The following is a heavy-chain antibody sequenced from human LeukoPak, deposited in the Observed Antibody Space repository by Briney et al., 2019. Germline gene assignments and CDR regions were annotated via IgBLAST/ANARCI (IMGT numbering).Heavy chain of an antibody. CDR2: IYYSGST. J-gene: IGHJ5*02. Sequence: SETLSLTCTVSGGSISSSSYYWGWIRQPPGKGLEWIGTIYYSGSTYYNPSLKSRVTISVDTSKNQFSLKLSSVTAADTAVYYCARDGSGWLNWFDPWGQGTLVTVSS. CDR1: GGSISSSSYY. V-gene: IGHV4-39*07. D-gene: IGHD6-19*01. CDR3: ARDGSGWLNWFDP.